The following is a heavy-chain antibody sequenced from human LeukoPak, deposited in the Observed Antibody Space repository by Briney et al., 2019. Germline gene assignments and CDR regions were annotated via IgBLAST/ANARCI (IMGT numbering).Heavy chain of an antibody. CDR2: ISASGGNS. J-gene: IGHJ4*02. CDR1: GFTFSDSA. V-gene: IGHV3-23*01. CDR3: ARDIELSC. D-gene: IGHD1-26*01. Sequence: GGSLRLSCEASGFTFSDSAMSWVRQASGRGLEWVSLISASGGNSYYADSVKGRFTVSRDSSENTLHLQMNSLRAEDTAVYYCARDIELSCWGQGTLVTVSS.